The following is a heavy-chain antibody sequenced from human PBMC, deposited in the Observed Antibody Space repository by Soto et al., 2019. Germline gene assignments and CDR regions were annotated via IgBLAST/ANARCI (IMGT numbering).Heavy chain of an antibody. J-gene: IGHJ4*02. D-gene: IGHD2-15*01. CDR1: GYSFKDHY. Sequence: ASVKVSCKASGYSFKDHYMHWVRQAPGRGLEWVGIINPSGEHTNYAQQFRGRVAMTRDTSTSTAYMELRSLRSEDTAVYFCARISCKGGSCYFDFDHWGQGTLVTVSS. CDR2: INPSGEHT. CDR3: ARISCKGGSCYFDFDH. V-gene: IGHV1-46*02.